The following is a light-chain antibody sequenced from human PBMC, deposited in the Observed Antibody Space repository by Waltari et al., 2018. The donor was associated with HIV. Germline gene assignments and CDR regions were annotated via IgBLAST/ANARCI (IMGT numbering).Light chain of an antibody. CDR1: SHNIGSNY. Sequence: QSVLTQQPSASGTPGQSVPLSCSGSSHNIGSNYVYWYQQLPGAAPKLLIYWNNQRPSDDPDRFAGFKSGTSASLAISGLRSEDEADYYFAAWDDNLGGWVCCGGSKLTIL. V-gene: IGLV1-47*01. CDR3: AAWDDNLGGWV. CDR2: WNN. J-gene: IGLJ3*02.